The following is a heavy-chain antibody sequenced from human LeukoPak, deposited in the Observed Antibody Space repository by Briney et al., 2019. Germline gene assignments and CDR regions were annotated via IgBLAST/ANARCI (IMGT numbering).Heavy chain of an antibody. D-gene: IGHD4-17*01. CDR1: VFTFCSYS. Sequence: AGGSLRVSCAPSVFTFCSYSLNCVPQAPGKGLEWVSSISSSSSCIYYADSVKRRLTISRDNAKNSLYLQMNSLRGEDMAVYYCARTDYELASDIWGQGTMVTVSS. CDR3: ARTDYELASDI. CDR2: ISSSSSCI. V-gene: IGHV3-21*01. J-gene: IGHJ3*02.